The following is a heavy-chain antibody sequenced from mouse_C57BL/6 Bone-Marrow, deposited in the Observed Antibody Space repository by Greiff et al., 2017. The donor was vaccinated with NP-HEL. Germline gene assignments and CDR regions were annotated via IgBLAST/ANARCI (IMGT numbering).Heavy chain of an antibody. CDR2: IDPSDSYT. Sequence: QVQLKQPGAELVMPGASVKLSCKASGYTFTSYWMHWVKQRPGQGLEWIGEIDPSDSYTNYNQKFKGKSTLTVDKSSSTAYMQLSSLTSEDSAVYYCARVGYDGAWFAYWGQGTLVTVSA. J-gene: IGHJ3*01. CDR3: ARVGYDGAWFAY. V-gene: IGHV1-69*01. CDR1: GYTFTSYW. D-gene: IGHD2-2*01.